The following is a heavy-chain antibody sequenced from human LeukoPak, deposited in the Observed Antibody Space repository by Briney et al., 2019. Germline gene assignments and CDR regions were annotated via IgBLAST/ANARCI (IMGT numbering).Heavy chain of an antibody. CDR1: GGSISSSSYY. Sequence: PSETLSLTCTVSGGSISSSSYYWGWIRQPPGKGLEWIGSIYYSGSTYYNPSLKSRVTISVDTSKNQFSLKLSSVTAADTAVYYCARGLRFSGFALYWGQGTLVTVSS. J-gene: IGHJ4*02. V-gene: IGHV4-39*01. CDR2: IYYSGST. CDR3: ARGLRFSGFALY. D-gene: IGHD3-3*01.